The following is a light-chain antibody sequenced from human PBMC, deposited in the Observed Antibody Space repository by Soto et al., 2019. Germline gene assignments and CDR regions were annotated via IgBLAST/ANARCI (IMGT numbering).Light chain of an antibody. Sequence: QSALTQPASVSGSPGQSITISCTRTSSNVGSYKLVSWYQQHPGKAPKLMFFEVNKRPSGVSNRFSGSKSGNTASLTISGLKVEDEADYYCCSSGGSPTYVFGTGTKVTVL. J-gene: IGLJ1*01. CDR1: SSNVGSYKL. CDR3: CSSGGSPTYV. CDR2: EVN. V-gene: IGLV2-23*02.